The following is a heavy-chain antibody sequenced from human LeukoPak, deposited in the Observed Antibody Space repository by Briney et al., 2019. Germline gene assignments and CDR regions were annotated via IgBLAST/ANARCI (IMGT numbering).Heavy chain of an antibody. J-gene: IGHJ6*02. CDR1: GYSFTTYW. CDR2: IYPGDSDT. CDR3: ARSYFEKAYYYGMDV. D-gene: IGHD3-9*01. V-gene: IGHV5-51*01. Sequence: GGSLKISCKGSGYSFTTYWIGWVRQMPGKGLEWMGIIYPGDSDTRYSPSFQGQVTISADKSISTAYLQWSSLKASETAMYYCARSYFEKAYYYGMDVWGRGTTVNVSS.